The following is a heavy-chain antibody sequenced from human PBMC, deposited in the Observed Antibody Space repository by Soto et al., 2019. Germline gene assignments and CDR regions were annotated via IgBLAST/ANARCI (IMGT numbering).Heavy chain of an antibody. D-gene: IGHD3-22*01. Sequence: WASVKVSCKASGGTFSSYAISWVRQAPGQGLEWMGGVIPIFGTANYAQKFQGRVTITADESTSTAYTELSSLRSEDTAVYYCARESDSSGENKDDAFDIWGQGTMVTVSS. CDR1: GGTFSSYA. J-gene: IGHJ3*02. CDR2: VIPIFGTA. CDR3: ARESDSSGENKDDAFDI. V-gene: IGHV1-69*13.